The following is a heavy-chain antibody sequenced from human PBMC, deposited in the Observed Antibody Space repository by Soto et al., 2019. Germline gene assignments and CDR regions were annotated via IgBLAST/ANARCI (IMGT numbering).Heavy chain of an antibody. J-gene: IGHJ6*01. CDR3: ASAAGGVQVAIHAFFFYY. V-gene: IGHV3-30-3*01. D-gene: IGHD2-2*01. Sequence: WGRQAPGKGLERVGVISYDGSNKYYADSVKGRFTISRDNSKNTLYLQMNSLRAEDKAVYYCASAAGGVQVAIHAFFFYY. CDR2: ISYDGSNK.